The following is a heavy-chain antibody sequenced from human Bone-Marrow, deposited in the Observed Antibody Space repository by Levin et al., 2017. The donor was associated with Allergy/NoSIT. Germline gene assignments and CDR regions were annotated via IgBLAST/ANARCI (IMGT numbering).Heavy chain of an antibody. CDR1: GFAFPDYD. Sequence: GGSLRLLCTSSGFAFPDYDMSWVRQAPGKGLEWVGLVRSKLHGGTTEYVASVKGRFNITRDDSGRIAHLQMNSLKVEDTAVYYCARQLGGYMDVWGKGTTVIVSS. CDR2: VRSKLHGGTT. J-gene: IGHJ6*03. CDR3: ARQLGGYMDV. V-gene: IGHV3-49*04. D-gene: IGHD6-13*01.